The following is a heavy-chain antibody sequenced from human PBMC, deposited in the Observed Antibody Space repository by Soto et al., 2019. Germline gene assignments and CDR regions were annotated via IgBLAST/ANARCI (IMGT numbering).Heavy chain of an antibody. CDR1: GFTFSSSA. V-gene: IGHV3-23*01. Sequence: GGSLRLSCAASGFTFSSSAMSWVRQAPGKGLEWVSAISGSGGSTYYADSVKGRFTISRDNSKNTLYLQMNSLRAEDTAVYYCAKDLSWIPQLDYWGQGTLVTVSS. CDR3: AKDLSWIPQLDY. CDR2: ISGSGGST. J-gene: IGHJ4*02. D-gene: IGHD5-18*01.